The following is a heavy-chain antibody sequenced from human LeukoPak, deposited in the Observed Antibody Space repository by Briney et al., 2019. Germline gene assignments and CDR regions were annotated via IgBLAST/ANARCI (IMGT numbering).Heavy chain of an antibody. CDR1: GYTFTSYD. CDR2: MNPNSGNT. D-gene: IGHD6-13*01. Sequence: ASVKVSCKASGYTFTSYDINWVRQATGQGLEWMGWMNPNSGNTGYAQKFQGRVTMTRNTSISTAYMGLSSLRSEDTAVYYCAAAARPIAAAWKWGQGTLVTVSS. J-gene: IGHJ4*02. V-gene: IGHV1-8*01. CDR3: AAAARPIAAAWK.